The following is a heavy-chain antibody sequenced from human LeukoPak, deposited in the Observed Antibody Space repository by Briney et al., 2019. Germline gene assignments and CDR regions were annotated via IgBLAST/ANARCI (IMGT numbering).Heavy chain of an antibody. V-gene: IGHV3-7*01. D-gene: IGHD2-8*02. Sequence: GGSLRLSCAASGFTFSSYWMSWVRQAPGKGLEWVAKIKQDGSEKYYGDSVKGRFTISRDNAKNSLYLQMNSLRAEDTAVYYCARILTGSWDWFDPWGQGTLVTVSS. CDR3: ARILTGSWDWFDP. CDR1: GFTFSSYW. CDR2: IKQDGSEK. J-gene: IGHJ5*02.